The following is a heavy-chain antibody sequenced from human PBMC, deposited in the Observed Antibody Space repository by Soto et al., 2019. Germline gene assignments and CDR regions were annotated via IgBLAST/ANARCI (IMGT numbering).Heavy chain of an antibody. Sequence: SETLSLTCTVSGGSISSYYWSWIRQPPGKGLEWIGYIYYSGSTNYNPSLKSRVTISVDTSKNQFSLKLSSVTAADTAVYYCARVSTIRPDYYYYTLVWCKGPSGTV. CDR2: IYYSGST. CDR3: ARVSTIRPDYYYYTLV. D-gene: IGHD5-12*01. V-gene: IGHV4-59*08. J-gene: IGHJ6*03. CDR1: GGSISSYY.